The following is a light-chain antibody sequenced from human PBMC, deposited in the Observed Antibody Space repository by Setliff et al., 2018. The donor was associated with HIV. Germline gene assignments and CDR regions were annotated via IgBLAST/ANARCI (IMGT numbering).Light chain of an antibody. V-gene: IGLV2-14*03. CDR3: CSYARGSTYV. Sequence: QSVLTQPASVSGSPGQSITISCTGTSSDIGRYNYVSWYQQYPGKGPTLVIFDVSERPPGVSNRFSGSKSGNTASLIISGLQPDDEADYYCCSYARGSTYVFGSGTKVTVL. CDR1: SSDIGRYNY. J-gene: IGLJ1*01. CDR2: DVS.